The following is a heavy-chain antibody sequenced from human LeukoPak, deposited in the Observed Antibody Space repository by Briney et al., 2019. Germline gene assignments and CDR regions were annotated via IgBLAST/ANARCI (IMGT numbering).Heavy chain of an antibody. Sequence: PGGSLRLSCAASGFTFSSYWMSWVRQAPGKGLEWVANIKQDGSEKYYVDSVKGRFTISRDNAKNSLYLQMNSLRAEDTAVYYCASSVTTLNYYYYYMDVWGKGTTVTVSS. CDR1: GFTFSSYW. CDR2: IKQDGSEK. J-gene: IGHJ6*03. CDR3: ASSVTTLNYYYYYMDV. V-gene: IGHV3-7*01. D-gene: IGHD4-17*01.